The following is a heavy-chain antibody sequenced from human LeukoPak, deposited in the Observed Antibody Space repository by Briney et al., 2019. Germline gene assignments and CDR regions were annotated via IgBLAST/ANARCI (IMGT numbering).Heavy chain of an antibody. J-gene: IGHJ4*02. CDR2: IYYSGST. CDR1: GGSISSGGYY. D-gene: IGHD3-22*01. V-gene: IGHV4-31*03. Sequence: SQTLSLTCTVSGGSISSGGYYWSWIRQHPGKGLEWIGYIYYSGSTYYNPSLKSRVTISVGTSKNQFSLKLSSVTAADTAVYYCANYYDSSGVFDYRGQGTLVTVSS. CDR3: ANYYDSSGVFDY.